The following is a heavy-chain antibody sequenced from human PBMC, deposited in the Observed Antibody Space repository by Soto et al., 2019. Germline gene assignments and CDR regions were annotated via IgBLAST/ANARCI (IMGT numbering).Heavy chain of an antibody. J-gene: IGHJ6*02. CDR2: ILPMFGAV. V-gene: IGHV1-69*06. CDR1: GGTSRNFV. D-gene: IGHD3-3*01. CDR3: ARPKRSGYDRGYSYYHTMDV. Sequence: QMRLVQSGAEVKNSGSSVKVSCKASGGTSRNFVITWVRQVPGQGLEWLGGILPMFGAVKYAQKFQDRLTITADRSTNTASMELGSLRSEDTAVYYCARPKRSGYDRGYSYYHTMDVWGHGTTVTV.